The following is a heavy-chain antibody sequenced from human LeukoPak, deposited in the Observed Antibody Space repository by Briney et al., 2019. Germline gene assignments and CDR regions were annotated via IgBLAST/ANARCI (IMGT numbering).Heavy chain of an antibody. Sequence: GGSLRLSCAASGFTFSSYAMSWVRQAPGKGLEWVSGISGSGDSTYYADSVKGRFTISRDNSKNTLYLQMNSLRAEDTAIYYCAKNGDRGAYCSGGSCYPYYYYNMDVWGKGTTVTISS. D-gene: IGHD2-15*01. CDR1: GFTFSSYA. J-gene: IGHJ6*03. CDR3: AKNGDRGAYCSGGSCYPYYYYNMDV. CDR2: ISGSGDST. V-gene: IGHV3-23*01.